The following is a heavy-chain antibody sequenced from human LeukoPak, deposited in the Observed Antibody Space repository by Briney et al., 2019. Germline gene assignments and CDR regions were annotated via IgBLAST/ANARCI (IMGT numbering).Heavy chain of an antibody. Sequence: GGPLRLSCAASGFTFSSYSMNWVRQAPGKGLEWISSISSSSSYIYYADSVKGRFTISRDNAKNSLYLQMNSLRAEDTAVYYCARASGGALDYWGQGTLVTVSS. CDR1: GFTFSSYS. J-gene: IGHJ4*02. CDR3: ARASGGALDY. CDR2: ISSSSSYI. D-gene: IGHD3-16*01. V-gene: IGHV3-21*01.